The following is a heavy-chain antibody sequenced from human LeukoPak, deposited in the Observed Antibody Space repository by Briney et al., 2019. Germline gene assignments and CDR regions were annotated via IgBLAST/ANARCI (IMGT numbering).Heavy chain of an antibody. D-gene: IGHD5-12*01. CDR1: GFPFSTYA. V-gene: IGHV3-53*01. CDR2: IYSDGKT. CDR3: ARIHSGDDF. Sequence: GSLRLSCAASGFPFSTYAMSWVRQAPGKGLEWVAVIYSDGKTYYADSVKGRFTISRDISKNTLWLQMNSLRAEDTAVYYCARIHSGDDFWGQGTLVTVSS. J-gene: IGHJ4*02.